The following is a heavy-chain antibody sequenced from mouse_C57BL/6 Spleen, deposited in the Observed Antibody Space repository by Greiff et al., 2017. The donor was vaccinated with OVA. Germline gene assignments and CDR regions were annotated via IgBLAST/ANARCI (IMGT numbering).Heavy chain of an antibody. V-gene: IGHV1-55*01. Sequence: QVQLQQPGAELVKPGASVKMSCKASGYTFTSYWITWVKQRPGQGLEWIGDLYPGSGSTNYNEKFKSKATLTVDASSSTAYMQLSSLTSEDSAVCYCARYNYGSSYVGYFDVWGTGTTVTVSS. CDR2: LYPGSGST. J-gene: IGHJ1*03. D-gene: IGHD1-1*01. CDR1: GYTFTSYW. CDR3: ARYNYGSSYVGYFDV.